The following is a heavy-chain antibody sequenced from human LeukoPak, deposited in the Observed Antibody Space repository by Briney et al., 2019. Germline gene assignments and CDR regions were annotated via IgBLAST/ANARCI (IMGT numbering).Heavy chain of an antibody. CDR1: GFSFRSYA. Sequence: GGSLRLSCAASGFSFRSYAMSWVRQAPGEGLEWVSAVSRSGDDTYYADSVRGRFTVSRNNSRNTLYLHMSSLRAEDTAVYYCAKEEGTNCGGDCYYYMDVWGKGTTVTVSS. J-gene: IGHJ6*03. D-gene: IGHD2-21*01. CDR3: AKEEGTNCGGDCYYYMDV. CDR2: VSRSGDDT. V-gene: IGHV3-23*01.